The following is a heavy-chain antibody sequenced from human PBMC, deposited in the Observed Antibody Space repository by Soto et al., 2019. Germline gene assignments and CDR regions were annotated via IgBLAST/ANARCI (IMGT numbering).Heavy chain of an antibody. CDR1: GFTFSGFW. Sequence: GGSLRLSCAASGFTFSGFWMYWVRQAPGKGLVWVSRINNDGSSTTYADSVKGRFTISRDNSKNTLYLQMNSLRAEDTAVYYCARDRVESGYPEYFQHWGQGTLVTVSS. J-gene: IGHJ1*01. D-gene: IGHD3-22*01. CDR2: INNDGSST. V-gene: IGHV3-74*01. CDR3: ARDRVESGYPEYFQH.